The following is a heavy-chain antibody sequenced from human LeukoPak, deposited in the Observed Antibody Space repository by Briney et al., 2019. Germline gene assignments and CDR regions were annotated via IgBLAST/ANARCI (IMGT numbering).Heavy chain of an antibody. CDR1: GFTVSSNC. D-gene: IGHD2-15*01. CDR2: IYSGGST. Sequence: PGGSLTLSCAAPGFTVSSNCMSWVRHAPGKGLEWVSVIYSGGSTYYADSVKGRFTISRDNSKNTLYLQMNSLRAEDTAVFYCATAASPRDAFDIWGQGTMVTVSS. CDR3: ATAASPRDAFDI. J-gene: IGHJ3*02. V-gene: IGHV3-66*01.